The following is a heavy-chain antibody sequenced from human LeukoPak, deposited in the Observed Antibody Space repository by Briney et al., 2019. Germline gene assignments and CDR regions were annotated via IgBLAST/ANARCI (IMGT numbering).Heavy chain of an antibody. Sequence: VASVTVSCKASGYTFTSYGISWVRQAPGQGLEWMGWISAYNGNTNYAQKLQGRVTMTTDTSTSTAYMELRSLRSDDTAVYYCARGLEGATTGLDAFDIWGQGTMVTVSS. CDR3: ARGLEGATTGLDAFDI. CDR1: GYTFTSYG. D-gene: IGHD1-26*01. CDR2: ISAYNGNT. V-gene: IGHV1-18*01. J-gene: IGHJ3*02.